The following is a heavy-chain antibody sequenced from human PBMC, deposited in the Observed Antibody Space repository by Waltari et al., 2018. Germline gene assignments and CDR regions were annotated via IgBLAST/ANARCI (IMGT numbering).Heavy chain of an antibody. CDR3: AKAGRAVAGTWVDYFDS. Sequence: QVQLVESGGVAVQPGRSLRLSCAASGFSFSTYGIHWVRQAPGKVLEWVALIWNDGSNKYYADSVKGRFTISRDNSKNTLYLQMNSLTTEDTAIYYCAKAGRAVAGTWVDYFDSWGQGTQVTVSS. CDR2: IWNDGSNK. J-gene: IGHJ4*02. CDR1: GFSFSTYG. D-gene: IGHD6-19*01. V-gene: IGHV3-30*18.